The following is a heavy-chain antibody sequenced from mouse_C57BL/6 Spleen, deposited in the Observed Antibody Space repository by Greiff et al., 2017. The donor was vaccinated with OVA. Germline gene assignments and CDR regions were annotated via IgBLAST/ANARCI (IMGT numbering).Heavy chain of an antibody. CDR3: TTDYYGNPFDY. Sequence: DVKLQESGAELVRPGASVKLSCTASGFNIKDYYMHWVKQRPEQGLEWIGRIDPEDGDTEYAPKFQGKATMTADTSSNTAYLQLSSLTSEDTAVYYCTTDYYGNPFDYWGQGTTLTVSS. V-gene: IGHV14-1*01. CDR2: IDPEDGDT. CDR1: GFNIKDYY. D-gene: IGHD2-1*01. J-gene: IGHJ2*01.